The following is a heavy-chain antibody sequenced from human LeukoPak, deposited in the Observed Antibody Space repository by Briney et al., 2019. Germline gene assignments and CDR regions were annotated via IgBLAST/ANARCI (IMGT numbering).Heavy chain of an antibody. D-gene: IGHD3/OR15-3a*01. Sequence: SVKVSCKASGGTFSSYAISWVRQAPGQGLEWMGGIIPIFGTANYAQKFQGRVTITADESTSTAYMELSSLRSEDTAVYYCARGDFWTGSGAFDIWGQGTMVTVSS. CDR2: IIPIFGTA. CDR3: ARGDFWTGSGAFDI. CDR1: GGTFSSYA. J-gene: IGHJ3*02. V-gene: IGHV1-69*01.